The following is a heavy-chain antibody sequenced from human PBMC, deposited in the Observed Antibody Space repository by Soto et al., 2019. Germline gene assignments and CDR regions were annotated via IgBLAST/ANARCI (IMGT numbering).Heavy chain of an antibody. CDR2: INNSGGST. J-gene: IGHJ4*02. CDR1: GFTFRSFT. CDR3: AKEPEMPGRGLDS. D-gene: IGHD1-26*01. V-gene: IGHV3-23*01. Sequence: EVQLLESGGGLVQPGGSLRLSCAASGFTFRSFTMAWVRQAPGKGLEWFSTINNSGGSTYYADSVKGRFTISRDNSKNTLYLEMNSLGAEDTAVYYCAKEPEMPGRGLDSCGQGTLVTVSS.